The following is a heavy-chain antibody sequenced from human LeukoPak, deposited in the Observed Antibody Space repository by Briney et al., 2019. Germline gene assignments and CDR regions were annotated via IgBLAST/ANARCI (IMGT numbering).Heavy chain of an antibody. CDR1: GFTFSSYS. V-gene: IGHV3-21*04. D-gene: IGHD1-26*01. Sequence: GGSLRLSCAASGFTFSSYSMNWVRQAPGKGLEWVSSISSSSSYIYYADSVKGRFTISRDNSKNTLYLQMNSLRAEDTAVYYCAKDGRGAPDGAFDIWGQGTMVTVSS. CDR2: ISSSSSYI. J-gene: IGHJ3*02. CDR3: AKDGRGAPDGAFDI.